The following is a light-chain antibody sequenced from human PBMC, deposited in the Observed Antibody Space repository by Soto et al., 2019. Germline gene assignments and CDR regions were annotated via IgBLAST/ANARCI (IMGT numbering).Light chain of an antibody. V-gene: IGKV1-39*01. J-gene: IGKJ1*01. Sequence: DIQMTQSPSSLCAAVGDRVTISCRASQSISSYFNWYQQKPGKVPKLLIYATSSLQSGVPSRFSGSGSGTDFTLTISNLQPEDSATYYCQRSYYSWTFGQGTKADIK. CDR1: QSISSY. CDR3: QRSYYSWT. CDR2: ATS.